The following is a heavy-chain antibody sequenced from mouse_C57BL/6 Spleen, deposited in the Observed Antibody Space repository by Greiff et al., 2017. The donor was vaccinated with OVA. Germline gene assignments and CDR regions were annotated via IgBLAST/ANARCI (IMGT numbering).Heavy chain of an antibody. V-gene: IGHV1-59*01. CDR1: GYTFTSYW. Sequence: VQLQQPGAELVRPGTSVKLSCKASGYTFTSYWMHWVKQRPGQGLEWIGVIDPSDSYTNYNQKFKGKATLTVDTSSSTAYMQLSSLTSEDSAVDYCARTCSNDAMDYWGQGTSVTVSS. CDR3: ARTCSNDAMDY. J-gene: IGHJ4*01. CDR2: IDPSDSYT. D-gene: IGHD2-5*01.